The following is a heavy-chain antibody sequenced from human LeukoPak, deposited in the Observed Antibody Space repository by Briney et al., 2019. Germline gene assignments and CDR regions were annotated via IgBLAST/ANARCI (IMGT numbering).Heavy chain of an antibody. V-gene: IGHV5-51*01. CDR1: GFSFTSYW. D-gene: IGHD3-10*01. CDR3: ARNLYYGSGSYYYGMDV. J-gene: IGHJ6*02. CDR2: IYPGDSDT. Sequence: GESVKISCKGSGFSFTSYWIGWVRQMPGKGLEWMGSIYPGDSDTRYSPSFQGQVTISADKSISTAYLQWSSLKASDTAMYYCARNLYYGSGSYYYGMDVWGQGTTVTVSS.